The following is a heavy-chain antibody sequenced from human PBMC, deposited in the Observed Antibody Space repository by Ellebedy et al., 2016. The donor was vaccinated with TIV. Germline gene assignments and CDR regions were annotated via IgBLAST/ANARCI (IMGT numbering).Heavy chain of an antibody. V-gene: IGHV4-39*07. D-gene: IGHD6-13*01. CDR2: IYYSGST. Sequence: SETLSLXXTVSGGSISSSSYYWGWIRQPPGKGLEWIGSIYYSGSTYYNPSLKSRVTISVDKSKNQFSLKLSSVTAADTAVYYCASLPHVYSSPWDFDYWGQGTLVTVSS. CDR3: ASLPHVYSSPWDFDY. CDR1: GGSISSSSYY. J-gene: IGHJ4*02.